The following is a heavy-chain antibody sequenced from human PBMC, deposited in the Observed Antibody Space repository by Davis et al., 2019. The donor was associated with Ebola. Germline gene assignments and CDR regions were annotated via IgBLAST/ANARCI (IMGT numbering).Heavy chain of an antibody. CDR2: INHRGST. V-gene: IGHV4-34*01. D-gene: IGHD6-13*01. CDR1: GESFSGYY. J-gene: IGHJ5*02. Sequence: SETLSLTCAVYGESFSGYYWSWIRQPPGGGLEWIGEINHRGSTNYNPSLKSRVTISVDTSKNQFSLKVTSVTAADTAVYYCVRGLGMGWFDPWGQGTLVTVSS. CDR3: VRGLGMGWFDP.